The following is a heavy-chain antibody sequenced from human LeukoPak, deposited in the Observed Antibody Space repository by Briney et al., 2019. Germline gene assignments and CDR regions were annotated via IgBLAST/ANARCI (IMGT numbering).Heavy chain of an antibody. J-gene: IGHJ4*02. V-gene: IGHV1-18*01. CDR1: GYTFTSYG. D-gene: IGHD6-13*01. CDR3: ARHRQQRSDFVY. CDR2: ISAYNGNT. Sequence: GASVKVSCKASGYTFTSYGISWVRQAPAQGLEWMGWISAYNGNTNYAQKLQGRVTMTTDTSTSTAYMELRSLRSDDTAVYSCARHRQQRSDFVYCGQGTLVTVSS.